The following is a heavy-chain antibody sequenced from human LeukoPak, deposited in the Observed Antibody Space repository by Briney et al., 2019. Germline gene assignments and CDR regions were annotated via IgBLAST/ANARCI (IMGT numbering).Heavy chain of an antibody. V-gene: IGHV4-31*03. D-gene: IGHD3-22*01. CDR1: GGSISSGGYY. Sequence: SQTLSLTCTVSGGSISSGGYYRSWIRQHPGKGLEWIGYIYYSGSTYYNPSLKSRVTISVDTSKNQFSLKLSSVTAADTAVYYCARSGLGYYDSSGSLDAFDIWGQGTMVTVSS. J-gene: IGHJ3*02. CDR2: IYYSGST. CDR3: ARSGLGYYDSSGSLDAFDI.